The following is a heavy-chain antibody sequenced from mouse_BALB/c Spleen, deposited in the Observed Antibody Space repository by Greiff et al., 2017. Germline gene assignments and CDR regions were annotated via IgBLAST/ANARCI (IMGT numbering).Heavy chain of an antibody. V-gene: IGHV5-17*02. CDR2: ISSGSSTI. Sequence: DVKLVESGGGLVQPGGSRKLSCAASGFTFSSFGMHWVRQAPEKGLEWVAYISSGSSTIYYADTVKGRFTISRDNPKNTLFLQMTSLRSEDTAMYYCARSGYGNWFAYWGQGTLVTVSA. CDR1: GFTFSSFG. CDR3: ARSGYGNWFAY. D-gene: IGHD2-1*01. J-gene: IGHJ3*01.